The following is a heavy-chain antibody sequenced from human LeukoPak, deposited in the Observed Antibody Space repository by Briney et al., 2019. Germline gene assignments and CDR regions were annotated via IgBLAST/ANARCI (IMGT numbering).Heavy chain of an antibody. Sequence: ASVKVSCKASGGTFSSYAISWVRQAPGQGLEWMGGIIPIFDTANYAQKFQGRVTITADESTSTAYMELSSLRSEDTAVYYCARLVAGGFSVTDYWGQGTLVTVSS. J-gene: IGHJ4*02. V-gene: IGHV1-69*13. CDR1: GGTFSSYA. CDR2: IIPIFDTA. D-gene: IGHD6-19*01. CDR3: ARLVAGGFSVTDY.